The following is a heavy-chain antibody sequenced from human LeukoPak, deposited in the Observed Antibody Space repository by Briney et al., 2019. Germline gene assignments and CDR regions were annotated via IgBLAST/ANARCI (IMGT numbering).Heavy chain of an antibody. Sequence: ASVKVSCKASGYTFTSYGISWVRQAPGQGLEWMGWISAYNGNTNYAQKIQDRVTMTTDTSTSTVYMELRSLTSDDTAMYYCAREFMVRVKWFDPWGQGTLVTVSS. V-gene: IGHV1-18*01. D-gene: IGHD3-10*01. CDR3: AREFMVRVKWFDP. CDR2: ISAYNGNT. CDR1: GYTFTSYG. J-gene: IGHJ5*02.